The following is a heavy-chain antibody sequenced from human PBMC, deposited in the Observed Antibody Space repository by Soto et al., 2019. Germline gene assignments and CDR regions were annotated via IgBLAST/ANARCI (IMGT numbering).Heavy chain of an antibody. CDR1: GGSISSSSYY. CDR2: IYYSGST. D-gene: IGHD6-13*01. V-gene: IGHV4-39*01. Sequence: LSLTCTVSGGSISSSSYYWGWIRQPPGKGLEWIGSIYYSGSTYYNPSLKSRVTISVDTSKNQFSLKLSSVTAADTAVYYCAMSPAGWQQLPNNWFDPWGQGTLVTVSS. CDR3: AMSPAGWQQLPNNWFDP. J-gene: IGHJ5*02.